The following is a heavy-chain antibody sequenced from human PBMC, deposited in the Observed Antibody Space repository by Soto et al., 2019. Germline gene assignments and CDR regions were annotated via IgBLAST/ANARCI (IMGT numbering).Heavy chain of an antibody. CDR3: ARVVILTIQLWLPLYYYYGMDV. D-gene: IGHD5-18*01. Sequence: SETLSLTCAVYGGSFSGYYWSWIRQPPGKGLEWIGEINHSGSTNYNPSLKSRVTISVDTSKNQFSLKLSSVTAADTAVYYCARVVILTIQLWLPLYYYYGMDVWGQGTTVTV. J-gene: IGHJ6*02. V-gene: IGHV4-34*01. CDR1: GGSFSGYY. CDR2: INHSGST.